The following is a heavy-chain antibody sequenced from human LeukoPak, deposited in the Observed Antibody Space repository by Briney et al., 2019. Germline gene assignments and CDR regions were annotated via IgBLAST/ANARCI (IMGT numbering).Heavy chain of an antibody. CDR3: ARQPFDY. CDR1: GFTFSSYW. Sequence: GGSLRLSCAASGFTFSSYWVSWVRQAPGKGLEWVANIKQDGSEKYFVDSVRGRFTISRDNAKNLVYLQMSSLRGEDTAVYYCARQPFDYWGQGTLVTVSS. J-gene: IGHJ4*02. CDR2: IKQDGSEK. V-gene: IGHV3-7*03.